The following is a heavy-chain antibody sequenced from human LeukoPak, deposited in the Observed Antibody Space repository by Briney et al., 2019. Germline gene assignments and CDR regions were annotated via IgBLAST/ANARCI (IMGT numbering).Heavy chain of an antibody. CDR1: GFTFDDYG. V-gene: IGHV3-20*01. D-gene: IGHD5-18*01. Sequence: GGSLRLSCAASGFTFDDYGMSWVRQAPGKGLEWVSGINWNGGSTGYADSVKGRFTISRDNAKNSLYLQMNSLRAEDTALYHCARDVRGYNYGYWYFDLWGRGTLVTVSS. J-gene: IGHJ2*01. CDR2: INWNGGST. CDR3: ARDVRGYNYGYWYFDL.